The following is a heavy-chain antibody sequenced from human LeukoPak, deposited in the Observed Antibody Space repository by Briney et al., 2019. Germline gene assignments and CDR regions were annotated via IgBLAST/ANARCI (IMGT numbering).Heavy chain of an antibody. CDR2: IYTSGST. CDR1: GFTFSSYS. Sequence: PGGSLRLSCAASGFTFSSYSMNWVRQAPGKGLEWIGYIYTSGSTNYNPSLKSRVTISVDTSKNQFSLKLSSVTAADTAVYYCARLGGSSWYFDAFDIWGQGTMVTVSS. J-gene: IGHJ3*02. CDR3: ARLGGSSWYFDAFDI. V-gene: IGHV4-4*09. D-gene: IGHD6-13*01.